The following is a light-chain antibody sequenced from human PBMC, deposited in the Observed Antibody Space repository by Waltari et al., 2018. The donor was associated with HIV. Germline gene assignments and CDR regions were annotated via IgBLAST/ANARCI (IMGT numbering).Light chain of an antibody. CDR3: AAWDASLSGNWV. CDR1: SSNIGSNY. Sequence: QSVLTQPPSASGTPGQRVTISCSGSSSNIGSNYVYWYQQLPGTTPKLLIHRNNLHPSVVPDRFPGSNPGTSASLAISGRRSEDEADYYCAAWDASLSGNWVFGGGTKLTVL. J-gene: IGLJ3*02. V-gene: IGLV1-47*01. CDR2: RNN.